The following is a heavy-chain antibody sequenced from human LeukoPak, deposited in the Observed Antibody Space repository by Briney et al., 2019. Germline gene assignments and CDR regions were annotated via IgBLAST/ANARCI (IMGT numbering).Heavy chain of an antibody. Sequence: ASVKVSCKASGYTFTGYYMHWVRQAPGQGLEWMGWINPNSGGTNYAQKFQGRVTMTRDTSISTAYIELSRLRSDDTAVYYCARVGEDYGGNYYYYYYMDVWGKGTTVTVSS. D-gene: IGHD4-23*01. V-gene: IGHV1-2*02. CDR2: INPNSGGT. CDR1: GYTFTGYY. CDR3: ARVGEDYGGNYYYYYYMDV. J-gene: IGHJ6*03.